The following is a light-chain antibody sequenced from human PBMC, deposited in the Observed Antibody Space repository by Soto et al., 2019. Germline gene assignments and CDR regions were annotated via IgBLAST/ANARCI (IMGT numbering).Light chain of an antibody. CDR3: SSYTSRTTLNV. CDR2: EVN. V-gene: IGLV2-14*01. Sequence: QSVLTQPASVSGSPGQSITISCTGTSSDVGGYNYVSWYQHHPGKAPKLMIYEVNNRPSGVSNRFSGSKSGNTASLTISGLQAEDKADYYCSSYTSRTTLNVFGSGTKLTVL. CDR1: SSDVGGYNY. J-gene: IGLJ1*01.